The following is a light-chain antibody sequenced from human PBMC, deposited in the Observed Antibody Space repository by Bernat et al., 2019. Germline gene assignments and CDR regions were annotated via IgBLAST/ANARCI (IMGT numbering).Light chain of an antibody. V-gene: IGKV1-5*03. CDR3: QQFNLYPYT. Sequence: DIQMTQSPSSLSASVGDRVTITCRASQSISSWLAWYQQIPGKAPKLLIYKASTLESGVPSRFSGSGSGAELTLTISSVQPSDVGTYYCQQFNLYPYTIGQGTKVEI. J-gene: IGKJ2*01. CDR2: KAS. CDR1: QSISSW.